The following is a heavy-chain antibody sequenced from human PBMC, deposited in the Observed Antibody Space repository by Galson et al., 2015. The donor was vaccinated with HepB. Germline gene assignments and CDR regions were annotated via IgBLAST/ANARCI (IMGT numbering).Heavy chain of an antibody. V-gene: IGHV5-10-1*01. CDR2: IDPSDSYT. Sequence: QSGAEVTKPGESLRISCKGSGYSFTSYWISWVRQMPGKGLEWMGRIDPSDSYTNYSPSFQGHVAISADKSISTAYLQWSSLKASDTAMYYCARQRYCSSTSCYAHWFDPWGQGTLVTVSS. J-gene: IGHJ5*02. CDR1: GYSFTSYW. CDR3: ARQRYCSSTSCYAHWFDP. D-gene: IGHD2-2*01.